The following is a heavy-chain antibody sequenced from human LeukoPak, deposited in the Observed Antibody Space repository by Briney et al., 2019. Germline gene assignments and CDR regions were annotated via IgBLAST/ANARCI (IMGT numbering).Heavy chain of an antibody. Sequence: SQTLSLTCAVSGGPISSGRYSCPWIRQPPGKGLEWIGYIYRSDSTHYNPSLKSRVTISVDRSKNQFSTQLSCVTAADTAVYYCARSYRGSYVFGWFDPWGQGTLVTVSS. CDR1: GGPISSGRYS. CDR2: IYRSDST. CDR3: ARSYRGSYVFGWFDP. D-gene: IGHD1-26*01. V-gene: IGHV4-30-2*01. J-gene: IGHJ5*02.